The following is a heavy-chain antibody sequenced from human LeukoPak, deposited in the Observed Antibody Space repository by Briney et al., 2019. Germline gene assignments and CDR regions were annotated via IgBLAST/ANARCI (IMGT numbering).Heavy chain of an antibody. Sequence: GGSLRLSCAASGFTFSNHDMNWVRQAPGKGLEWVSIISGSGATTFYTDSVKGRFTISRDNSKNTLYLQMNSLRAEDTAVYYCARGPSRRGDYWGQGTLVTVSS. CDR3: ARGPSRRGDY. CDR2: ISGSGATT. J-gene: IGHJ4*02. V-gene: IGHV3-23*01. CDR1: GFTFSNHD.